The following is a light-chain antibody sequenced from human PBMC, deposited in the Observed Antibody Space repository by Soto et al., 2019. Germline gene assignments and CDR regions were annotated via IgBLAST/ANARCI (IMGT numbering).Light chain of an antibody. J-gene: IGLJ2*01. CDR3: QTWGTGFQV. Sequence: QSVLTQSPSASASLGASVKLTCTLSSGHSSYAIAWHQKQPGKGPRYLMDLNNDGSHTKGDGIPDRFSGSSSGAERYLIISSLQSEDEADYYCQTWGTGFQVFGGGPKLTVL. CDR1: SGHSSYA. CDR2: LNNDGSH. V-gene: IGLV4-69*01.